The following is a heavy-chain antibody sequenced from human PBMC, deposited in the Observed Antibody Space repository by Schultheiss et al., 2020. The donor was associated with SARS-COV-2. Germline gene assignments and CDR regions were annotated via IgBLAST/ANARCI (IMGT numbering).Heavy chain of an antibody. CDR3: AKRPQGGRFGAPLFDY. CDR2: ISGSGGST. J-gene: IGHJ4*02. V-gene: IGHV3-23*01. CDR1: GFTFSSYW. D-gene: IGHD3-10*01. Sequence: GGSLRLSCAASGFTFSSYWMSWVRQAPGKGLEWVSAISGSGGSTYYADSVKGRFTISRDNSKNTLYLQMNSLRAEDTAVYYCAKRPQGGRFGAPLFDYWGQGTPVTVSS.